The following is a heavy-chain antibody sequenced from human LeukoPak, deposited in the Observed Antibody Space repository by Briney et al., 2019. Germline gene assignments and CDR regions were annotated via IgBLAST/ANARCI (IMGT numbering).Heavy chain of an antibody. CDR2: IYYSGRT. CDR1: GGSISSGDYY. CDR3: ARRRYSDGSDYLE. Sequence: PSETLSLTCTVSGGSISSGDYYWSWIGQPPGKGLQWIGTIYYSGRTYYSPSLKSRVTMSVDTSNNQFSLNLRSVTAADTAVYYCARRRYSDGSDYLEWGKGTLLSVSS. D-gene: IGHD3-22*01. V-gene: IGHV4-39*01. J-gene: IGHJ1*01.